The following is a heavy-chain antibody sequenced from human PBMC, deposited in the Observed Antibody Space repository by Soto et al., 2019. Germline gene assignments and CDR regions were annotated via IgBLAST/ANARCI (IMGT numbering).Heavy chain of an antibody. Sequence: EVQLVESGGGLVKPGGSLRVSCAASGFSFTSYTMNWVRQAPGKGLEWVASISAGGRSIYYADSLKGRSTVSRDNAKSSLYLQMNSLRADFTAVQYSPRSTPGNPFDIWGQGTMVTVSS. CDR3: PRSTPGNPFDI. D-gene: IGHD3-10*01. CDR1: GFSFTSYT. V-gene: IGHV3-21*03. J-gene: IGHJ3*02. CDR2: ISAGGRSI.